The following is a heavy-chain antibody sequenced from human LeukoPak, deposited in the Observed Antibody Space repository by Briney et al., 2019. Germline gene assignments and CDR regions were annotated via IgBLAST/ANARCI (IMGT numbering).Heavy chain of an antibody. CDR1: GFTFSSYG. V-gene: IGHV3-30*03. J-gene: IGHJ4*02. D-gene: IGHD3-9*01. CDR3: ASFPGIYYDILTGYVRDY. CDR2: ISYDGSNK. Sequence: PGGSLRLSCAASGFTFSSYGMHWVRQAPGKGLEWVAVISYDGSNKYYADSVKGRFTISRDNSKNTLYLQMNSLRAEDTAVYYCASFPGIYYDILTGYVRDYWGQGTLVTVSS.